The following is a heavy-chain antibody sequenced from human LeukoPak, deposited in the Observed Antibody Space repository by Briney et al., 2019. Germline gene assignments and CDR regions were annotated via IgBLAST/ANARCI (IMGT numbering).Heavy chain of an antibody. D-gene: IGHD6-19*01. J-gene: IGHJ4*02. CDR2: ISYDGSNK. CDR3: ARDHQWLGTFDY. Sequence: GGSLRLSCAASGFTFSSYAMRWVRQAPGKGLEWVAVISYDGSNKYYADSVKGRFTISRDNSKNTLYLQMNSLRAEDTAVYYCARDHQWLGTFDYWGQGTLVTVSS. V-gene: IGHV3-30-3*01. CDR1: GFTFSSYA.